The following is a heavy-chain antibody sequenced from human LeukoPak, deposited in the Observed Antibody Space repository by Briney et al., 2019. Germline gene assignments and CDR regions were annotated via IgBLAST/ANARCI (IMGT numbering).Heavy chain of an antibody. CDR3: ARVEWDIVVVPAQKARPDNYYYYMDV. CDR1: GFTFSSYS. Sequence: PGGSLRLSCAASGFTFSSYSMNWVRQAPGKGLEWVSYISSSSSTIYYADSVKGRFTISRDNAKNSLYLQMNSLRAEDTAVYYCARVEWDIVVVPAQKARPDNYYYYMDVWGKGTTVTVSS. J-gene: IGHJ6*03. D-gene: IGHD2-2*01. V-gene: IGHV3-48*01. CDR2: ISSSSSTI.